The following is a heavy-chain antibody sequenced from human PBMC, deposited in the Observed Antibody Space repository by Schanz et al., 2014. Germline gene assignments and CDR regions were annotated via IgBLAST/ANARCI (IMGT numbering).Heavy chain of an antibody. Sequence: EVQLVEYGGGLVQPGGSLRLSCAASGFTFNNYAMGWVRQAPGKGLEWVSALSAGADRIYYANSVKGRFTVTRDNSKNTLYVQMNSLTAEDTAVYFCAKDTRMTPAGTGVFFDYWGQGTLVTVSS. D-gene: IGHD6-13*01. V-gene: IGHV3-23*04. J-gene: IGHJ4*02. CDR3: AKDTRMTPAGTGVFFDY. CDR1: GFTFNNYA. CDR2: LSAGADRI.